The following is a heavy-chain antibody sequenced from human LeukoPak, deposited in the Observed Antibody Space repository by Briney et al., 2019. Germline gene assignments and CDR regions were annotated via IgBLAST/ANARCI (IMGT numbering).Heavy chain of an antibody. CDR1: GFTFSSYA. J-gene: IGHJ4*02. Sequence: GGSLRLSCPASGFTFSSYAMSWVRQAPGKGLEWVSAISGSGGSTYYADSVKGRFTISRDNSKNTLYLQMNSLRAEDTAVYYCAFSTYYYGSGSYYRGDYFDYWGQGTLVTVSS. CDR3: AFSTYYYGSGSYYRGDYFDY. D-gene: IGHD3-10*01. V-gene: IGHV3-23*01. CDR2: ISGSGGST.